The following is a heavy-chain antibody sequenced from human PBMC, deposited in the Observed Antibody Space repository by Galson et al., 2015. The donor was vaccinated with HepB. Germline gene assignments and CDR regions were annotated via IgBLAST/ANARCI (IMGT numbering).Heavy chain of an antibody. J-gene: IGHJ6*02. CDR3: AKDLSSSWYPDGMDV. CDR2: ISYDGSNK. V-gene: IGHV3-30-3*01. D-gene: IGHD6-13*01. Sequence: SLRLSCAASGFTFSSYAMHWVRQAPGKGLEWVAVISYDGSNKYYADSVKGRFTISRDNSKNTLYLQMNSLRAEDTAVYYCAKDLSSSWYPDGMDVWGQGTTVTVSS. CDR1: GFTFSSYA.